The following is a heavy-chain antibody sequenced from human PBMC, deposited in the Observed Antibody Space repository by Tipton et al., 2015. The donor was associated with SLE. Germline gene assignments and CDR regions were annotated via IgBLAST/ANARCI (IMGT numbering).Heavy chain of an antibody. V-gene: IGHV4-39*01. D-gene: IGHD4-17*01. Sequence: TLSLTCTVSGGSISSGSYYWSWIRQPPGKGLEWIGEINHSGSTNYNPSLKSRVTISVDTSKNQFSLKLSSVTAADTAVYYCARHVYSVTTYYFDYWGQGTLVTVSS. CDR3: ARHVYSVTTYYFDY. CDR2: INHSGST. J-gene: IGHJ4*02. CDR1: GGSISSGSYY.